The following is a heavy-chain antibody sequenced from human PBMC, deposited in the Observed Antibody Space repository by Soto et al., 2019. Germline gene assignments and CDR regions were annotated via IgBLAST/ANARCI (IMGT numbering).Heavy chain of an antibody. CDR1: GYTFTSYG. CDR3: ASDLPGYRSGWYYY. D-gene: IGHD6-19*01. J-gene: IGHJ4*02. CDR2: ISAYNGNT. V-gene: IGHV1-18*01. Sequence: QVQLVQSGAEVKKPGASVKVSCKASGYTFTSYGISWVRQAPGQGLEWMGWISAYNGNTNYAQKLQGRVTMTTDTYTSTAYMELRSLRSDDTAMDYCASDLPGYRSGWYYYWGQGTLVTVSS.